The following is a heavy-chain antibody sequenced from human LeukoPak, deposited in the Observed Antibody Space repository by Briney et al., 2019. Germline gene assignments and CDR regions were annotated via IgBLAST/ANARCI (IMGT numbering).Heavy chain of an antibody. D-gene: IGHD1-26*01. Sequence: ASAKVSCKASGGTFSSYAISWVRQAPGQGLEWMGRIIPIFGTANYAQKFQGRVTITADKSTSTAYMELSSLRSEDTAVYYCARVVGATSASPMDVWGKGTTVTVSS. CDR3: ARVVGATSASPMDV. V-gene: IGHV1-69*06. CDR1: GGTFSSYA. CDR2: IIPIFGTA. J-gene: IGHJ6*04.